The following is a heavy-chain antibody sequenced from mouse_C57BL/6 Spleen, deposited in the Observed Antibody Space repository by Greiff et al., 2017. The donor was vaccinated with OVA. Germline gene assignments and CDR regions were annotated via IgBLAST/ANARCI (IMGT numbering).Heavy chain of an antibody. CDR1: GFSLTSYA. J-gene: IGHJ4*01. CDR2: IWTGGGT. Sequence: VHLVESGPGLVAPSQSLSITCTVSGFSLTSYAISWVRQPPGKGLEWLGVIWTGGGTNYNSALKSRLSISKDNSKSQVFLKRNSLQTDDTTRYYCARIHYYGSEGYYAMDYWGQGTSVTVSS. D-gene: IGHD1-1*01. CDR3: ARIHYYGSEGYYAMDY. V-gene: IGHV2-9-1*01.